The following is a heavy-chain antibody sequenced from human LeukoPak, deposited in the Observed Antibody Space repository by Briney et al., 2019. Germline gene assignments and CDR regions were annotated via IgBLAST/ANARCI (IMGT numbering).Heavy chain of an antibody. CDR1: GFTFSSYS. Sequence: PGGSLRLSCAASGFTFSSYSMNWVRQAPGKGLEWVSSISSSSSYIYYADSVKGRFTISRDNAKNSLYLQMNSLRAEDTAVYYCARRRLSSSWYPDYFDYWGQGTLVTVSS. J-gene: IGHJ4*02. CDR2: ISSSSSYI. D-gene: IGHD6-13*01. CDR3: ARRRLSSSWYPDYFDY. V-gene: IGHV3-21*01.